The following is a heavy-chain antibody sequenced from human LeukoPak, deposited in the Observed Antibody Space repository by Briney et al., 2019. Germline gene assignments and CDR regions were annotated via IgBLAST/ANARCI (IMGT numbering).Heavy chain of an antibody. J-gene: IGHJ4*02. Sequence: YADSVKGRFTISRDNSKNTLYLQMNSLRAEDTAVYYCAKEGPLRYCSSTSCYTRPWGFDYWGQGTLVTVSS. D-gene: IGHD2-2*02. CDR3: AKEGPLRYCSSTSCYTRPWGFDY. V-gene: IGHV3-23*01.